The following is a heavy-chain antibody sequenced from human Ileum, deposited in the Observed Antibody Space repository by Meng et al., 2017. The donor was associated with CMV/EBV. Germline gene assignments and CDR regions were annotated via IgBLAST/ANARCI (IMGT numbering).Heavy chain of an antibody. CDR1: GYTFTGYY. CDR2: INPNSGGT. Sequence: ASVKVSCKASGYTFTGYYMHWVRQAPGQGLEWMGWINPNSGGTNYAQKFQGRVTMTRDTSISTAYMELSRLRSDDTAVYYCARYYCSSTSCSFDYWGQGTRVTVSS. V-gene: IGHV1-2*02. J-gene: IGHJ4*02. D-gene: IGHD2-2*01. CDR3: ARYYCSSTSCSFDY.